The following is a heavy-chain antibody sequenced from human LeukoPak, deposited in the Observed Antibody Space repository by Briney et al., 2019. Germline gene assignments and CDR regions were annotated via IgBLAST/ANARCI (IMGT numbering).Heavy chain of an antibody. J-gene: IGHJ2*01. CDR2: INHSGST. CDR3: ARPGWPWYFDL. CDR1: GGSFSGYY. D-gene: IGHD6-19*01. V-gene: IGHV4-34*01. Sequence: SETLSLTCAVYGGSFSGYYWSWIRQPPGKGLEWIGEINHSGSTNYNPSLKSRVTISVDTSKNQFSLKLSSVTAADTAVYYCARPGWPWYFDLWGRGTLVTVSS.